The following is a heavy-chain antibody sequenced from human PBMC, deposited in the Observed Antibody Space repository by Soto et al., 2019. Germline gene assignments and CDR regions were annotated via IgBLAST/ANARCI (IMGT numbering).Heavy chain of an antibody. J-gene: IGHJ4*01. V-gene: IGHV1-58*01. CDR1: GFTFTSSA. Sequence: SVKVSCKASGFTFTSSAVQWVRQARGQRLEWIGWIVVGSGNTNYAQKFQERVTITRDMSTSTAYMELSSLRSEDTAVYYCAADPPYSSSEFCFDYWGHGTQVTVSS. CDR3: AADPPYSSSEFCFDY. D-gene: IGHD6-6*01. CDR2: IVVGSGNT.